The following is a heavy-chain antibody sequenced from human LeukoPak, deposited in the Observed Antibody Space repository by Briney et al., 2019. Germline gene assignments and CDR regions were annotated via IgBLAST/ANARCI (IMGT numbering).Heavy chain of an antibody. CDR2: INNDGSST. V-gene: IGHV3-74*01. J-gene: IGHJ4*02. CDR3: AKFIAAPFYFDY. CDR1: GFTFSSYW. D-gene: IGHD6-13*01. Sequence: GGSLRLSCAASGFTFSSYWMHWVRQAPGKGLVWVSRINNDGSSTSYADSVKGRFTISRDTTKNTLYLQMNSLRAEDTAVYYCAKFIAAPFYFDYWGQGTLVTVSS.